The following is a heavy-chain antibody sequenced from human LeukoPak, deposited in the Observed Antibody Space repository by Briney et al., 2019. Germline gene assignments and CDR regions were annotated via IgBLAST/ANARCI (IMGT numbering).Heavy chain of an antibody. J-gene: IGHJ6*02. Sequence: PGGSLRLSCAASGFTFSGYSMNWVRQAPGKGLEWVSSISSSSSYIYYADSVKGRFTISRDNAKNSLYLQMNSLRAEDTAVYYCARADIVATFYYYYGMDVWGQGTTVTVSS. CDR3: ARADIVATFYYYYGMDV. CDR2: ISSSSSYI. D-gene: IGHD5-12*01. CDR1: GFTFSGYS. V-gene: IGHV3-21*01.